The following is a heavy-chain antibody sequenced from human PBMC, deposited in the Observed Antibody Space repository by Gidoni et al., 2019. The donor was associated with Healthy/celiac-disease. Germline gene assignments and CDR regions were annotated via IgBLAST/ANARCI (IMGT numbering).Heavy chain of an antibody. Sequence: EVQLVESGGGLVQPGRSLRLSCAASGFTFDDYAMHWVRQAPGKGLEWVSGISWNSGSIGYADSVKGRFTISRDNAKNSLYLQMNSLRAEDTALYYCAKDMSGRGDTAMVFDYWGQGTLVTVSS. CDR1: GFTFDDYA. CDR3: AKDMSGRGDTAMVFDY. J-gene: IGHJ4*02. CDR2: ISWNSGSI. V-gene: IGHV3-9*01. D-gene: IGHD5-18*01.